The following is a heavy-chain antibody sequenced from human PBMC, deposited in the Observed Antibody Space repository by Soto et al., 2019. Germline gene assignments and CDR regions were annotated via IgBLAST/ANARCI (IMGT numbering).Heavy chain of an antibody. V-gene: IGHV4-39*07. CDR1: GGSISSGGYY. CDR3: ARAYYYDSSGYLRD. J-gene: IGHJ4*02. Sequence: SETLSLTCTVSGGSISSGGYYWAWIRQPPGKGLEWIGHIYRNGMTYYNPSLNGRVIIAVDTSKNQFSLKLTSVTAAGTAVYYCARAYYYDSSGYLRDWGQGTLVTVSS. CDR2: IYRNGMT. D-gene: IGHD3-22*01.